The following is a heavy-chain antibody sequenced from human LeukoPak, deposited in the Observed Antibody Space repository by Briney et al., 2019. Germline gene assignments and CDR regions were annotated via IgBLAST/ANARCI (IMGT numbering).Heavy chain of an antibody. CDR3: ARGHYDFWSGSYPNNWFDP. CDR1: GGSFSGYY. J-gene: IGHJ5*02. CDR2: INHSGST. D-gene: IGHD3-3*01. Sequence: NPSETLSLTCAVYGGSFSGYYWSWIRQPPGKGLEWIGEINHSGSTNYNPSLKSRVTISVDTSKNQFSLKLSSVTAADTAVYYCARGHYDFWSGSYPNNWFDPWGQGTLVTVSS. V-gene: IGHV4-34*01.